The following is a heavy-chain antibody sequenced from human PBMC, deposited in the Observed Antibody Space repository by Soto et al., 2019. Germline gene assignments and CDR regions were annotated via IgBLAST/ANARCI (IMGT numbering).Heavy chain of an antibody. J-gene: IGHJ4*02. CDR2: IINDGTET. CDR1: GLIFSRSW. CDR3: ARASRSGYTGSALDY. Sequence: GGSLRLSCAASGLIFSRSWLTWVRQAPGKGLEWVANIINDGTETHYEDSVKGRFTISRDNAKESLFLQTNSLRVDDSAVYYCARASRSGYTGSALDYWGQGIPVTVSS. D-gene: IGHD5-12*01. V-gene: IGHV3-7*01.